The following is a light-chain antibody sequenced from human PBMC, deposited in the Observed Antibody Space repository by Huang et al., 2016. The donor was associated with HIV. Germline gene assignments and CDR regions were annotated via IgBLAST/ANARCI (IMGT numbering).Light chain of an antibody. Sequence: AIQMTQSPSSLSASVGDRVTITCRASQDIRNDLVWYQQRPGKVPRLLIYAAFNLQSGVPSRFSGSGSGTDFTLTISDLRPEDFATYYCLQDYNYPSTFGLGTKLEL. V-gene: IGKV1-6*01. J-gene: IGKJ2*01. CDR1: QDIRND. CDR3: LQDYNYPST. CDR2: AAF.